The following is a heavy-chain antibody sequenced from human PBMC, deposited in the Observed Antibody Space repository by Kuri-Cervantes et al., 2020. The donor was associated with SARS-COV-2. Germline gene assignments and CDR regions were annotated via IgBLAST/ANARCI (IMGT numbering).Heavy chain of an antibody. J-gene: IGHJ6*02. CDR1: GGSISSSSYY. Sequence: SETLSLTCTVSGGSISSSSYYWGWIRQPPGKGLEWIGSIYYSGSTYYNPSLKSRVTISVDTSKNQFSLKLSSVTAADTAVYYCARGRLIVVVPADLGMDVWGQGTTVTGSS. CDR2: IYYSGST. CDR3: ARGRLIVVVPADLGMDV. D-gene: IGHD2-2*01. V-gene: IGHV4-39*07.